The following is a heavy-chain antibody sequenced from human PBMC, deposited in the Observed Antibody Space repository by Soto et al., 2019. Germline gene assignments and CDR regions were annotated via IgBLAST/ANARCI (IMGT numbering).Heavy chain of an antibody. V-gene: IGHV3-30-3*01. CDR2: ISSDGSKK. J-gene: IGHJ6*02. CDR3: ARPHCSSPACYLYLYGLDV. Sequence: QVQLVESGGGVVQPGRSLRLSCAASRFTFSSYAIHWVRQAPGKGLEWVAVISSDGSKKYYAKSVRGRFTISRENSKNALFLQRDSLKVEDTALYHWARPHCSSPACYLYLYGLDVWGRGTTVTVSS. D-gene: IGHD2-2*01. CDR1: RFTFSSYA.